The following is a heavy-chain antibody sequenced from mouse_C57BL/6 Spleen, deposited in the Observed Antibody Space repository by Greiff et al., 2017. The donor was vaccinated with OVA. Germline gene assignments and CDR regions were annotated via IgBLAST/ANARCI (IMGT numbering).Heavy chain of an antibody. J-gene: IGHJ4*01. V-gene: IGHV5-17*01. CDR1: GFTFSDYG. CDR3: ARRDYGSSYSYAMDY. Sequence: EVQVVESGGGLVKPGGSLKLSCAASGFTFSDYGMHWVRQAPEKGLEWVAYISSGSSTIYYADTVKGRFTISRDNAKNTLFLQMTSLRSEDTAMYYCARRDYGSSYSYAMDYWGQGTSVTVSS. CDR2: ISSGSSTI. D-gene: IGHD1-1*01.